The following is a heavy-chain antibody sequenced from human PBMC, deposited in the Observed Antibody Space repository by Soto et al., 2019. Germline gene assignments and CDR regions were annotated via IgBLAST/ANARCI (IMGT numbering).Heavy chain of an antibody. Sequence: QVQLQQWGAGLLKPSETLSLTCAVYGGSFSGYYWSWIRQPPGKGLEWIGEINHSGSTNYNPSLKSRVTISVDTSKNQFSLKLSSVTAADTAVYYCARPEPGDYWGQGTLVTVSS. CDR3: ARPEPGDY. CDR2: INHSGST. V-gene: IGHV4-34*01. J-gene: IGHJ4*02. CDR1: GGSFSGYY.